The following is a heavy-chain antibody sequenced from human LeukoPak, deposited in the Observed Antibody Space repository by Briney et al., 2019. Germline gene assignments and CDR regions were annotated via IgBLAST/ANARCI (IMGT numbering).Heavy chain of an antibody. Sequence: PGESLRLSCAASGFAFNTYSMNWVRQAPGKGLEWVSYIRSDSTIINYAESVKGRFTISRDNAKNSLYLQMNSLRAEDTAVYFCARVQAGEWDFDFWGQGTLVTVSS. CDR3: ARVQAGEWDFDF. D-gene: IGHD3-10*01. J-gene: IGHJ4*02. CDR1: GFAFNTYS. V-gene: IGHV3-48*01. CDR2: IRSDSTII.